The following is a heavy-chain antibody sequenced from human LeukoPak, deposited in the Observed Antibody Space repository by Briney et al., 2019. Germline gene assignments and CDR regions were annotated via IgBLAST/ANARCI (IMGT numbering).Heavy chain of an antibody. CDR1: GGSISSYY. CDR2: IYYSGST. Sequence: SETLSLTCTVSGGSISSYYWSWIRQPPGKGLEWIGYIYYSGSTNYNPSLKSRVTISVDTSKNQFSLKLSSVTAVDTAVYYCARHRGTGPTGDLDYWGQGTLVTVSS. V-gene: IGHV4-59*08. D-gene: IGHD3/OR15-3a*01. CDR3: ARHRGTGPTGDLDY. J-gene: IGHJ4*02.